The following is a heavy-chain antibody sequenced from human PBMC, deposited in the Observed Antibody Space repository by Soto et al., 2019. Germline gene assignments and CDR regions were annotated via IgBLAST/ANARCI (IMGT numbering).Heavy chain of an antibody. V-gene: IGHV3-23*01. D-gene: IGHD6-6*01. J-gene: IGHJ4*02. CDR3: AKLTRDSTSSWLFDY. CDR1: GFTFSSYA. CDR2: ISGSGGDT. Sequence: EVQLLESGGGLVQPGGSLGPSCAASGFTFSSYAMSWVRQAPGKGLEWVSAISGSGGDTYYADSVKGRFTISRDNSKNTVYLQMNSLRAEDTAVHYCAKLTRDSTSSWLFDYWGQGTLVTVSS.